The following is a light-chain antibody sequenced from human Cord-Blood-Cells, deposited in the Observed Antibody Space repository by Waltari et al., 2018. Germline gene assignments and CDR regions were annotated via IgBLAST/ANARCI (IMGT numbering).Light chain of an antibody. CDR1: QSVSSSY. Sequence: EIVMTQSPATLSVSPGERANLSCRASQSVSSSYLAWYQQKPGQAPRLLIYGASSRATGIPDRFSGSGSGTDFTLTISRLEPEDFAVYYCQQYGSSPPMYTFGQGTKLEIK. CDR3: QQYGSSPPMYT. CDR2: GAS. V-gene: IGKV3-20*01. J-gene: IGKJ2*01.